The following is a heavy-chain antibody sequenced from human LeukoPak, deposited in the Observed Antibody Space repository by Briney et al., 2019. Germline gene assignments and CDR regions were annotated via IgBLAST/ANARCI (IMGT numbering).Heavy chain of an antibody. D-gene: IGHD2-21*02. J-gene: IGHJ5*02. CDR1: GGSFSGYY. Sequence: SETLSLTCAVYGGSFSGYYWSWIRQPPGKGLEWIGEINHSGSTNYNPSLKSRVTISVDTSKNQFSLKLSSVTAADTAVYYCARHGGAYCGGDCYFIGRWGQGTLVTVSS. CDR3: ARHGGAYCGGDCYFIGR. V-gene: IGHV4-34*01. CDR2: INHSGST.